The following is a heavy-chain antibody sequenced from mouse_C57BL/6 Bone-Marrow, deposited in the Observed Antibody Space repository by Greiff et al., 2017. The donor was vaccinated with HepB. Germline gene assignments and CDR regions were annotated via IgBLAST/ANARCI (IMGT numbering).Heavy chain of an antibody. Sequence: DVKLVESGGDLVKPGGSLKLSCAASGFTFSSYGMSWVRQTPDKRLEWVATISSGGSYTYYPDSVKGRFTISRDNAKNTLYLQMSSLKSEDTAMYYCARFLSGVWGTGTTVTVSS. CDR3: ARFLSGV. CDR2: ISSGGSYT. CDR1: GFTFSSYG. V-gene: IGHV5-6*02. J-gene: IGHJ1*03.